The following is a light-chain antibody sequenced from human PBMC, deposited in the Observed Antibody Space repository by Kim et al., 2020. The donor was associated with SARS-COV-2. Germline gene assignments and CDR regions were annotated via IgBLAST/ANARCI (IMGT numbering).Light chain of an antibody. J-gene: IGKJ1*01. Sequence: IQMTQSPSSVSASVGDRVTITCRASQDISHWLAWSQQKPGKAPKLLIYAASGLQSGVPRRFSGSGSGTDFTLTISSLQPEDYATFYCQQARRVYRAFGQGTKGEI. V-gene: IGKV1-12*01. CDR1: QDISHW. CDR2: AAS. CDR3: QQARRVYRA.